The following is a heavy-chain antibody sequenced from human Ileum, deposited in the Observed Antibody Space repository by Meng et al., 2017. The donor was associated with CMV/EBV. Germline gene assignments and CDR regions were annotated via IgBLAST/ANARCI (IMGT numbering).Heavy chain of an antibody. CDR1: GYTLTELS. CDR3: ATYSYGDYALDY. Sequence: QVKLLQAGAEVKKPGASVKVSCKVSGYTLTELSMHWVRQAPGKGLEWMGGFDPEDGEIIYAQKFQGRVTMTEDTSADTAYMELSSLRSEDTAVYYCATYSYGDYALDYWGQGTLVTVSS. V-gene: IGHV1-24*01. CDR2: FDPEDGEI. J-gene: IGHJ4*02. D-gene: IGHD4-17*01.